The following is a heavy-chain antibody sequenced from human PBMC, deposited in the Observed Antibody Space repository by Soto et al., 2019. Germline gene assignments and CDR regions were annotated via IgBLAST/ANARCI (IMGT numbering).Heavy chain of an antibody. D-gene: IGHD6-13*01. V-gene: IGHV4-59*01. CDR3: ASSNIAAAGFYYYGMDV. CDR2: IYFSGYT. J-gene: IGHJ6*02. CDR1: GGSMSPYY. Sequence: SETLSLTCTVSGGSMSPYYWSWIRQTPGKGLEWIAYIYFSGYTNYSPSLKSRVTISVDTSKNQFSLELNSVTAADTAVYYCASSNIAAAGFYYYGMDVWGRGTTVT.